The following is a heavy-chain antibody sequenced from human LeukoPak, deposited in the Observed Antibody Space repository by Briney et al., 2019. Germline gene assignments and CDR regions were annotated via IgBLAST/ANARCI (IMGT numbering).Heavy chain of an antibody. J-gene: IGHJ4*02. CDR2: IYYSGST. CDR1: RGSISSYY. D-gene: IGHD3-22*01. Sequence: PSGTLSLTCTVSRGSISSYYWSWIRQPPGQGLEWIGYIYYSGSTDYNPSLKSRVNISVDTSKNQFSLKLSSVTAADTAVYYCARVRVSSGSHPWYFDYRGQGTLVTVSS. CDR3: ARVRVSSGSHPWYFDY. V-gene: IGHV4-59*01.